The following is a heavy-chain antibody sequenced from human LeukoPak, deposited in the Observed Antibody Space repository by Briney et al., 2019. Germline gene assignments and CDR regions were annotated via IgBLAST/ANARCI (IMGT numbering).Heavy chain of an antibody. V-gene: IGHV3-30*18. CDR3: AKAPYIRGYYFDF. Sequence: GGSLRLSCAASGFTFTNYGMHWVRQAPGKGLEWVAIISHDGTIQHYGDSLKGRFTIPRDNSKNTVSLQVNNLRPEDTAVYFCAKAPYIRGYYFDFWGQGIPVSVSS. J-gene: IGHJ4*02. D-gene: IGHD3-22*01. CDR1: GFTFTNYG. CDR2: ISHDGTIQ.